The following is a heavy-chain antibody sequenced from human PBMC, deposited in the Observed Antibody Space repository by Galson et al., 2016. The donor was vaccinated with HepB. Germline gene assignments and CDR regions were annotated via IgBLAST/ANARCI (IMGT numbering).Heavy chain of an antibody. J-gene: IGHJ4*01. CDR3: SKPGNYRYPASY. CDR1: GFAFSSFW. Sequence: SLRLSCAASGFAFSSFWMDWVRQAPGKGLEWVSRLNADGTSSGYADVANGRFTISRDNANKTLYLQMQSLRVEDTAVYFCSKPGNYRYPASYWGHGTLVVVSS. D-gene: IGHD3-16*02. V-gene: IGHV3-74*01. CDR2: LNADGTSS.